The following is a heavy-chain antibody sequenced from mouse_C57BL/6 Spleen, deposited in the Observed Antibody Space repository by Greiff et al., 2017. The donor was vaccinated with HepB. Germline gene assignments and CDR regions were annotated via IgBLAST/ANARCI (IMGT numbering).Heavy chain of an antibody. CDR3: TPYDYDVGYAMDY. V-gene: IGHV1-15*01. Sequence: QVQLQQSGAELVRPGASVTLSCKASGYTFTDYEMHWVKQTPVHGLEWIGAIDPETGGTAYNQKFKGKAILTADKSSSTAYMELRSLTSEDSAVYYCTPYDYDVGYAMDYWGQGTSVTVSS. D-gene: IGHD2-4*01. CDR1: GYTFTDYE. J-gene: IGHJ4*01. CDR2: IDPETGGT.